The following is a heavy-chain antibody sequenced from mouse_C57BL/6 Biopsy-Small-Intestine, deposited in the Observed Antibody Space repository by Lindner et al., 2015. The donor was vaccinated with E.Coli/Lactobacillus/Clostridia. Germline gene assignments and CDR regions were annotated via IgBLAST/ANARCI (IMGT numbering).Heavy chain of an antibody. Sequence: SVKVSCKASGYTFTSYYMHWVRQAPGQGPEWMGMINPGGGSTTYAQKFKGRVTLTRDTSTSTVYMELSSLKSEDTAVYYCGRYYGSGSLDYWGQGTQVTVSS. CDR3: GRYYGSGSLDY. CDR1: GYTFTSYY. J-gene: IGHJ4*01. V-gene: IGHV1-72*04. D-gene: IGHD2-2*01. CDR2: INPGGGST.